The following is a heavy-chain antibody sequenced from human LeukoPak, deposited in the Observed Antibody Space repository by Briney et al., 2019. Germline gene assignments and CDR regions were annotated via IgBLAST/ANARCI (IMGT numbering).Heavy chain of an antibody. J-gene: IGHJ5*02. D-gene: IGHD2-2*01. CDR3: ATWVLVPAAMVGGYNWFDP. CDR1: GYTLTELS. Sequence: GASVKVSCKVSGYTLTELSMHWVRQAPGKGLEWMGGFDPEDGETIYAQKFQGRVTMTEDTSTDTAYMELSSLRSEDTAVYYCATWVLVPAAMVGGYNWFDPWGQGTLVTASS. V-gene: IGHV1-24*01. CDR2: FDPEDGET.